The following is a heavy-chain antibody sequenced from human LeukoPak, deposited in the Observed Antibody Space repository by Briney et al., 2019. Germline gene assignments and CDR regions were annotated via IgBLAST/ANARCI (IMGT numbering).Heavy chain of an antibody. J-gene: IGHJ4*02. CDR1: GVTFSSFA. D-gene: IGHD2/OR15-2a*01. Sequence: GGSLTLSCSASGVTFSSFAMHWVRQAPGKGLEYVAAISRNGGSTYYADSVKGRFTISRDNSKNTLYLQMSSLRAEDTAVYLCVKDLRSDFMGVLSRYLSYWGQGTLVSVSS. CDR3: VKDLRSDFMGVLSRYLSY. CDR2: ISRNGGST. V-gene: IGHV3-64D*09.